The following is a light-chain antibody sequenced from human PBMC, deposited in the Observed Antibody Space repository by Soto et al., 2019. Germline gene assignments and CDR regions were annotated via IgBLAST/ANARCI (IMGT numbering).Light chain of an antibody. CDR1: QSVRSY. CDR2: DAS. CDR3: QQRNTWPLT. J-gene: IGKJ1*01. Sequence: EIVLTQSPATLSLSPGERATLSCRASQSVRSYLAWYQQKPGQAPRLLIYDASNRAPGIPARFSGSGSGTALTLTISSLEPEDFAIYYCQQRNTWPLTFGQGTKVDI. V-gene: IGKV3-11*01.